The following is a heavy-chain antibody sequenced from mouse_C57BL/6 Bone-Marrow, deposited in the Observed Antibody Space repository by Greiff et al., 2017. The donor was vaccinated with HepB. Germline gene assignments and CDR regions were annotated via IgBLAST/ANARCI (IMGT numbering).Heavy chain of an antibody. Sequence: QVTLKVCGPGILQPSQTLSLTCSFSGFSLSTFGMGVGWIRQPSGKGLEWLAHIWWDDDKYYNPALKSRLTISKDTSKNQVFLKIANGYTADTATYYCARIRVYYDCPAWFAYWGQGTLVTVSA. CDR2: IWWDDDK. CDR1: GFSLSTFGMG. J-gene: IGHJ3*01. V-gene: IGHV8-8*01. CDR3: ARIRVYYDCPAWFAY. D-gene: IGHD2-4*01.